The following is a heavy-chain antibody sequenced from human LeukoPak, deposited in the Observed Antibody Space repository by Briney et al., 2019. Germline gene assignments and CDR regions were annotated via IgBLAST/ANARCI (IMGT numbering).Heavy chain of an antibody. V-gene: IGHV3-49*03. CDR1: GSTSGDDA. CDR3: ARDKSGDTIAATDTYFDY. CDR2: IRSKTYGGTT. J-gene: IGHJ4*02. Sequence: GGSLRLSCTASGSTSGDDALNWFRQAPGKGLEWVGFIRSKTYGGTTEYAASVKGRFTISRDDSKNSMYLQMNSLITEDTAVYYCARDKSGDTIAATDTYFDYWGQGTLVTVSS. D-gene: IGHD6-25*01.